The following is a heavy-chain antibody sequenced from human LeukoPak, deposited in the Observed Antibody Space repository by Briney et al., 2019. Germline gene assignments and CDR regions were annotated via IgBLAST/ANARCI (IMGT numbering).Heavy chain of an antibody. J-gene: IGHJ4*02. Sequence: GGSLRLSCAASGFTFDDYGVSWVRQAPGKGLEWVSGINWNGGSTGYADSVKGRFTISRDNAKNSLYLQMSSLRAEDTALYYCARDGGSLDDYGDYWGQGTLVTVSS. D-gene: IGHD4/OR15-4a*01. V-gene: IGHV3-20*04. CDR3: ARDGGSLDDYGDY. CDR2: INWNGGST. CDR1: GFTFDDYG.